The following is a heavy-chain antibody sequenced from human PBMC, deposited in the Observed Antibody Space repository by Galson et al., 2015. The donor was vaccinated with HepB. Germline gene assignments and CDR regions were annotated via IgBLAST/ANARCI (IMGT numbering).Heavy chain of an antibody. Sequence: SVKVSCKASGYTFTGYYMHWVRQAPGQGLEWVGWINSNSGGTNYAQKFQGRVTMTRDTSIGTAYMELSRLRSDDTAVYYCATGRTYYYDSSDSGAFDYWGQGTLVTVSS. CDR1: GYTFTGYY. J-gene: IGHJ4*02. V-gene: IGHV1-2*02. CDR2: INSNSGGT. CDR3: ATGRTYYYDSSDSGAFDY. D-gene: IGHD3-22*01.